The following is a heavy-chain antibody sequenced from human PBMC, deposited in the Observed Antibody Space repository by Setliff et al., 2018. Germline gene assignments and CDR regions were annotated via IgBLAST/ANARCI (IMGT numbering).Heavy chain of an antibody. D-gene: IGHD5-18*01. CDR2: MNPGRGSR. CDR1: GYIFTNYY. Sequence: EASVKVSCKTSGYIFTNYYVHWVRQAPGQGLEWMGVMNPGRGSRNYAQRFQGRVTMTSDTSTSTVYMELSSLRSADTALYYCARGGHIRYDYYYMDVWGKGTTVTVSS. V-gene: IGHV1-46*01. CDR3: ARGGHIRYDYYYMDV. J-gene: IGHJ6*03.